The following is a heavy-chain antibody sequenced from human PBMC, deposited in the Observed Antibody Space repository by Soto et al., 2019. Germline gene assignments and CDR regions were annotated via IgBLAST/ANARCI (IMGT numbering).Heavy chain of an antibody. J-gene: IGHJ4*02. CDR2: ISYDGSNK. D-gene: IGHD1-26*01. CDR1: GFTFSSYG. CDR3: ARDLVGGAYYFDY. Sequence: GGSLRLSCAASGFTFSSYGMHWVRQAPGKVLEWVAVISYDGSNKYYADSVKGRFTIPRDNSNNTLYLQMNSLRAEDTAVYYCARDLVGGAYYFDYWGQGTLVNVSS. V-gene: IGHV3-30*03.